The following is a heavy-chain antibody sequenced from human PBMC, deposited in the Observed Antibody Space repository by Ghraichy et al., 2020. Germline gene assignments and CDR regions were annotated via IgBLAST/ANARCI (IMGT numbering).Heavy chain of an antibody. Sequence: SETLSLSCTVSGGSISSSSYYWGWIRQPPGKGLEWIGSIYYSGSTYYNPSLKSRVTISVDTSKNQFSLKLSSVTAADTAVYYCARHLPDTAYSSGWYGDFWSTTKDGMRPSLAFWKYYYYYYMDVWGKGTTVTVSS. CDR2: IYYSGST. V-gene: IGHV4-39*01. CDR1: GGSISSSSYY. D-gene: IGHD6-19*01. CDR3: ARHLPDTAYSSGWYGDFWSTTKDGMRPSLAFWKYYYYYYMDV. J-gene: IGHJ6*03.